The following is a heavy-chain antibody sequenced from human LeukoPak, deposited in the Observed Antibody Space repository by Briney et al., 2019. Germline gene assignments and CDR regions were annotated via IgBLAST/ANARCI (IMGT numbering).Heavy chain of an antibody. D-gene: IGHD6-13*01. Sequence: ASVKVSCKASGYTFTSYGISWVRQAPGQGLEWMGGIIPIFGTANYAQKFQGRVTITADESTSTAYMELSSLRSEDTAVYYCARSIAAAGRGGTEYFQHWGQGTLVTVSS. CDR2: IIPIFGTA. J-gene: IGHJ1*01. CDR1: GYTFTSYG. V-gene: IGHV1-69*13. CDR3: ARSIAAAGRGGTEYFQH.